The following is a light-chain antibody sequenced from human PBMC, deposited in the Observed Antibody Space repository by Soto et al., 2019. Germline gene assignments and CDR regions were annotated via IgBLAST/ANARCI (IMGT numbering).Light chain of an antibody. CDR1: QSVSNY. J-gene: IGKJ1*01. CDR3: QQRGTWPRT. Sequence: IVLTQSPATLSLSPGERATRSCRASQSVSNYLVWYQQKPGQAPRLLIYDGSNSATGIPARFSGSGSGTDFTLTISSLEPDDFAVYYCQQRGTWPRTFGQGTKVEIK. V-gene: IGKV3-11*01. CDR2: DGS.